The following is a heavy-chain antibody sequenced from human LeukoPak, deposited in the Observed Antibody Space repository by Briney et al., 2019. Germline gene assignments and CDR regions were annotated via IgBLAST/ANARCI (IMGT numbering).Heavy chain of an antibody. D-gene: IGHD6-19*01. CDR3: ARFRGSGWYYFDY. V-gene: IGHV4-61*01. Sequence: PSETLSLTCTVSGGSVSSNTYHWSWIRQPPGKGLEWIGYIYYTGSASYNPSLKSRVTISVDTSKNQFSLRLTSATAADAAVYYCARFRGSGWYYFDYWGQGTLIAVS. CDR1: GGSVSSNTYH. J-gene: IGHJ4*02. CDR2: IYYTGSA.